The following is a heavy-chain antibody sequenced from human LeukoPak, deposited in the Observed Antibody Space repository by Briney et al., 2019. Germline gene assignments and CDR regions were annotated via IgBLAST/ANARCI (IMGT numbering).Heavy chain of an antibody. Sequence: PQTLSHTSTVSGGSISSGADYWSWIRQPPGKGLEWIGYINYSGRTYYNPSLKSRVTISVDTSKNQFSLNLSSVTAGDTAVYFCARTKLGFCSGGSCYRYFDNWGHGSLLTVSS. D-gene: IGHD2-15*01. CDR2: INYSGRT. V-gene: IGHV4-30-4*01. CDR3: ARTKLGFCSGGSCYRYFDN. J-gene: IGHJ4*01. CDR1: GGSISSGADY.